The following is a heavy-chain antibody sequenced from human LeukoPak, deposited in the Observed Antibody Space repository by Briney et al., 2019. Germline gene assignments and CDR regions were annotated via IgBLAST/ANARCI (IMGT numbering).Heavy chain of an antibody. J-gene: IGHJ4*02. CDR3: AREDPLTAHFDY. Sequence: SETLSFTCSVSGVSVNSRYWSWVRQPPEKGLEWIGYIHYSGATNYNPSLKSRVSISIDTPRNQFSLSLSSVTAADTAVCYCAREDPLTAHFDYWGQGTLVTVSS. CDR1: GVSVNSRY. V-gene: IGHV4-59*02. CDR2: IHYSGAT. D-gene: IGHD2-21*02.